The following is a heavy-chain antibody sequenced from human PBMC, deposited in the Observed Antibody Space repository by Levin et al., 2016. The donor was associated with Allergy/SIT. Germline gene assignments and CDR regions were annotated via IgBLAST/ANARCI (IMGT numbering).Heavy chain of an antibody. CDR2: INHSGST. V-gene: IGHV4-34*01. J-gene: IGHJ4*02. D-gene: IGHD1-26*01. Sequence: PGKGLEWIGEINHSGSTNYNPSLKSRVTISVDTSKNQFSLKLSSVTAADTAVYYCARVSGSYSRVHFDYWGQGTLVTVSS. CDR3: ARVSGSYSRVHFDY.